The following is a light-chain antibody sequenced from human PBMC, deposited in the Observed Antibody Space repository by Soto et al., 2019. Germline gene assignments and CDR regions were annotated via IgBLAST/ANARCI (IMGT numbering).Light chain of an antibody. CDR3: QQYGSSPLT. V-gene: IGKV3-20*01. Sequence: EIVMTQSPATLSVSPGERATLSCRARQSVSSNLAWYQQKPGQAPRLLIYDASNRATGIPDRFSGSGSGTDFTLTISRLEPEDFAVYYCQQYGSSPLTFGGGTKVDNK. CDR1: QSVSSN. CDR2: DAS. J-gene: IGKJ4*01.